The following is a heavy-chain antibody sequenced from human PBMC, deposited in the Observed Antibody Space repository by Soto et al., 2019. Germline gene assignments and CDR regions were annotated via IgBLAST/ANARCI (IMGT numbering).Heavy chain of an antibody. D-gene: IGHD3-3*01. CDR2: IYYTGGT. V-gene: IGHV4-31*03. CDR1: GGSVTSPGYY. J-gene: IGHJ6*02. Sequence: QVQLQESGPGLVKPSQTLSLTCSVSGGSVTSPGYYWTWVRQHPGKGLEWIGYIYYTGGTHSDPSLKSRVTISVDTSKNQFSLKLSSVTAADTAVYYCARHTRREWLLYDAYGLDVWGQGTTVTVSS. CDR3: ARHTRREWLLYDAYGLDV.